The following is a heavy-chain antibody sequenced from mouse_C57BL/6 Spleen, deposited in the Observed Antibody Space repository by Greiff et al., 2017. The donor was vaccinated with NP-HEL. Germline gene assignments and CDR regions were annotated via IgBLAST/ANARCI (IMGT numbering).Heavy chain of an antibody. CDR2: IDPSDSYT. CDR3: ARGVENSIDY. V-gene: IGHV1-50*01. CDR1: GYTFTSYW. Sequence: QVQLQQPGAELVKPGASVKLSCKASGYTFTSYWMQWVKQRPGQGLEWIGEIDPSDSYTNYNQKFKGKATLTVDTSSSTAYMQLSSLTSEDSAVYYCARGVENSIDYWGKGTTLTVSS. D-gene: IGHD1-1*02. J-gene: IGHJ2*01.